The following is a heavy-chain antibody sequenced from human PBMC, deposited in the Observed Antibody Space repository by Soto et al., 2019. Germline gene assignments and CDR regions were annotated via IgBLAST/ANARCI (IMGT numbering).Heavy chain of an antibody. D-gene: IGHD3-9*01. CDR1: GFTFSSYG. CDR3: AKDRQLRYFDWLFLGQVGDY. CDR2: ISYDGSNK. J-gene: IGHJ4*02. V-gene: IGHV3-30*18. Sequence: QVQLVESGGGVVQPGRSLRLSCAASGFTFSSYGMHWVRQAPGKGLEWVAVISYDGSNKYYADSVKGRFTISRDNSKNTLYLQMNSLRAEDTAVYYCAKDRQLRYFDWLFLGQVGDYWGQGTLVTVSS.